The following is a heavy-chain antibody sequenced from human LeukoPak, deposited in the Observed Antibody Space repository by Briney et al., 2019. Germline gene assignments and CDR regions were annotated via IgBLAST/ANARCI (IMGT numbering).Heavy chain of an antibody. J-gene: IGHJ5*02. CDR2: LYTRGST. CDR1: GASISDYY. Sequence: PSETLSLTCTVSGASISDYYWSWIRQSAGKGLEWIGHLYTRGSTNYNPSLKSRVTMSVDTSKNQFSLKLSSVTAADTAVYYCARLNRWFDPWGQGTLVTVSS. D-gene: IGHD2/OR15-2a*01. CDR3: ARLNRWFDP. V-gene: IGHV4-4*07.